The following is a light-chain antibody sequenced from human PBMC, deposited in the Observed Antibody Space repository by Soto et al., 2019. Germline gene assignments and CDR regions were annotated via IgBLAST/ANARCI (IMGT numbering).Light chain of an antibody. CDR1: QSVSSSY. CDR2: GAS. V-gene: IGKV3-20*01. CDR3: QQYGSSPIT. Sequence: EIVLTQSPGTLSLSPGERATLSCRASQSVSSSYLTWYQQKPGQAPRLLIYGASSRAAGIPDRFSVSGSGRDLTLTISRLEPEDFAVYYCQQYGSSPITFGQGTRLEIK. J-gene: IGKJ5*01.